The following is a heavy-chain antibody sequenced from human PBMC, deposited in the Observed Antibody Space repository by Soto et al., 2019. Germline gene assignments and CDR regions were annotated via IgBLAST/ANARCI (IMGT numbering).Heavy chain of an antibody. CDR2: ISYDGSNK. CDR3: AKEYSGWYHGDYFDY. D-gene: IGHD6-19*01. V-gene: IGHV3-30*18. CDR1: GFTFSSYG. Sequence: QVQLVESGGGVVQPGRSLKLSCAASGFTFSSYGMHWVRQAPGKGLEWVAVISYDGSNKYYADSVKGRFTISRDNSKNTLYPQMNSLRAEDTAVYYCAKEYSGWYHGDYFDYWGQGTLVTVSS. J-gene: IGHJ4*02.